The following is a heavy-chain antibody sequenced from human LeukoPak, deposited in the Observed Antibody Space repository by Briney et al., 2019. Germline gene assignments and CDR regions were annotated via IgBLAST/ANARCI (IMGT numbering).Heavy chain of an antibody. D-gene: IGHD3-22*01. CDR2: IYYSGRT. V-gene: IGHV4-59*01. CDR1: GGSISSYY. J-gene: IGHJ4*02. Sequence: SETLSLTCTVSGGSISSYYWSWIRQPPGKGLEWIGYIYYSGRTNYNPSLKSRVTISVDTSKNQFSLKLSSVTAADTAVYYCAGSPPYYYDSSGYYYVPFFDYWGQGTLVTVSS. CDR3: AGSPPYYYDSSGYYYVPFFDY.